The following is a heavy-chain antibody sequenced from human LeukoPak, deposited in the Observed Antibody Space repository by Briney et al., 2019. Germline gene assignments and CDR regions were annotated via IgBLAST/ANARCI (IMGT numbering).Heavy chain of an antibody. J-gene: IGHJ4*02. CDR3: ARVARKQQLASYYFDY. V-gene: IGHV3-30-3*01. CDR1: GFTFSSYA. D-gene: IGHD6-13*01. CDR2: ISYDGSNK. Sequence: GRSLRLSCAASGFTFSSYAMHWVRQAPGKGLEWVAVISYDGSNKYYADSVKGRFTISRDNSKNTLYLQMNSLRAEDTAVYYCARVARKQQLASYYFDYWGQGTLVTVSS.